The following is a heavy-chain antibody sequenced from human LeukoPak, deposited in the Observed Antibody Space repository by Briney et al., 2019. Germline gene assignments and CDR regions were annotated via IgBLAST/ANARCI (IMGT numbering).Heavy chain of an antibody. CDR3: ARAPSYYDILTGLYYYYGMDV. J-gene: IGHJ6*04. D-gene: IGHD3-9*01. CDR2: IKQDGSEK. V-gene: IGHV3-7*03. CDR1: GFAFSSYR. Sequence: GGSLRLSCAAAGFAFSSYRMSWVRQAPGKGLEWVANIKQDGSEKYYVDSVKGRFTISRDNAKNSLYLQMNSLRAEDTAVYYCARAPSYYDILTGLYYYYGMDVWGKGTTVTVSS.